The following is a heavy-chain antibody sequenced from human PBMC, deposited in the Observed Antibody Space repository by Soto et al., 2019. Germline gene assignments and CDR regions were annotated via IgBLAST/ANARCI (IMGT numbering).Heavy chain of an antibody. CDR2: TYYRSKWYN. Sequence: SQTLSLTCAISGDSVSSNSAAWNWIRQSPSRGPEWLGRTYYRSKWYNDYAVSVKSRITINPDTSKNQFSLQLNSVTPEDTAVYYCAREYYYDSSGYYYYYGMDVWGQGTTVTVSS. D-gene: IGHD3-22*01. J-gene: IGHJ6*02. CDR1: GDSVSSNSAA. V-gene: IGHV6-1*01. CDR3: AREYYYDSSGYYYYYGMDV.